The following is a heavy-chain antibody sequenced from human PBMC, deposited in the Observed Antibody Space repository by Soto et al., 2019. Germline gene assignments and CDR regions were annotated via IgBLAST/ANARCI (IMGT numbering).Heavy chain of an antibody. CDR1: GYIFTSYY. CDR2: INPFDGSR. Sequence: ASVKVSCKASGYIFTSYYIHWVRQAPGQGLEWMGWINPFDGSRMFAQSFQGRVTMTRDTSTSTVYMEVSSLRTEDTAVYYCARAVAVPPDFDYWGLG. CDR3: ARAVAVPPDFDY. J-gene: IGHJ4*02. D-gene: IGHD6-19*01. V-gene: IGHV1-46*01.